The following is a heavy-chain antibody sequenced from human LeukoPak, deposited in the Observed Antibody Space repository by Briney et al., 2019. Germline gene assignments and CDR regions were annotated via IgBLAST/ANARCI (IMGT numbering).Heavy chain of an antibody. CDR2: ISYIGTT. Sequence: SETLSLTCAVSGDSFSSHYWTWIRQPPGRGLEWIGYISYIGTTNYNPSLKSRVTISIDTSKNQFSLKLSSVTTADTAVYYCARAGLVWNDTTNYYYYYGMDVWGQGTTVTVSS. J-gene: IGHJ6*02. CDR3: ARAGLVWNDTTNYYYYYGMDV. D-gene: IGHD1-1*01. CDR1: GDSFSSHY. V-gene: IGHV4-59*11.